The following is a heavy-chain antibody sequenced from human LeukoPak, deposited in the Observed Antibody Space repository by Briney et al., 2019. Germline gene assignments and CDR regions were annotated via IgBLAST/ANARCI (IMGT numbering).Heavy chain of an antibody. CDR3: ATVRPENSGSYYWDY. J-gene: IGHJ4*02. D-gene: IGHD1-26*01. V-gene: IGHV4-59*08. Sequence: SETLSLTCTVYGGSISSYYWSWIRQPPGKGLEWIGCFYYSGNTHSNPSLKSRVTISVDTSKNQFSLKLMSVTAADTAVYYCATVRPENSGSYYWDYWGQGTLVTVSS. CDR1: GGSISSYY. CDR2: FYYSGNT.